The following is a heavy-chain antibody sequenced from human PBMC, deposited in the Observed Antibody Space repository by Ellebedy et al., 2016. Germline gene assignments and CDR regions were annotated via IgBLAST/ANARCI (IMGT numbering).Heavy chain of an antibody. CDR2: ISWNSGNI. CDR3: AKDASMITFGGVRVYY. Sequence: SLKISCAASGFTFDEYAMHWVRQAPGKGLEWVSGISWNSGNIGYADSVKCRFTISRDNAKNSLYLTINSLRAEDTALYYCAKDASMITFGGVRVYYWGQGTLVTVSS. J-gene: IGHJ4*02. V-gene: IGHV3-9*01. CDR1: GFTFDEYA. D-gene: IGHD3-16*01.